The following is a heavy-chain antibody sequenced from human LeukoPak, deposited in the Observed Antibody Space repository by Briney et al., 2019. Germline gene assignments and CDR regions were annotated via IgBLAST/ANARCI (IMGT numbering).Heavy chain of an antibody. V-gene: IGHV3-53*01. CDR2: IYSGGTT. Sequence: GGSLRLSCAASGYTFTSYGMHWVRQAPGKGLEWVSVIYSGGTTYYADSVKGRFTISRDNSKNTLYLQMNSLRAEDTAVYYCSRAMTTITTNGMDVWGQGTTVTVSS. CDR3: SRAMTTITTNGMDV. D-gene: IGHD4-11*01. J-gene: IGHJ6*02. CDR1: GYTFTSYG.